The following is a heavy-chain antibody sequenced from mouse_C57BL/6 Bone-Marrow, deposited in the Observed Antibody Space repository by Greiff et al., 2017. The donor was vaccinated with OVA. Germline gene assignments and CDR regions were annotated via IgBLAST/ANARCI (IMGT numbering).Heavy chain of an antibody. CDR3: ASRYPSFAY. V-gene: IGHV1-7*01. CDR2: INPSSGYT. J-gene: IGHJ3*01. Sequence: VQLQQSGAELAKPGASVKLSCKASGYTFTSYWMPWVKQRPGQGLEWIGYINPSSGYTKYNQKFKDKATLTADKSSSTAYMQLSSLTYEDSAVYCGASRYPSFAYWGQGTLVTVSA. CDR1: GYTFTSYW. D-gene: IGHD2-12*01.